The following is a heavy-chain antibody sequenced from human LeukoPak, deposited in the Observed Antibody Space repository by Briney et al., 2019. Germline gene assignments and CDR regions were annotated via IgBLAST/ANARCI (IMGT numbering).Heavy chain of an antibody. CDR1: GFTVSLNH. V-gene: IGHV3-53*05. Sequence: GGSLRLSCAASGFTVSLNHMSWVRQAPGKGLEWVSVLYSGGSTYYADSVKGRFTISRDNSKNTLYLQMNSLRAEDTAVYYCARDHYDSSGYASAFDIWGQGTMVTVSS. CDR2: LYSGGST. CDR3: ARDHYDSSGYASAFDI. J-gene: IGHJ3*02. D-gene: IGHD3-22*01.